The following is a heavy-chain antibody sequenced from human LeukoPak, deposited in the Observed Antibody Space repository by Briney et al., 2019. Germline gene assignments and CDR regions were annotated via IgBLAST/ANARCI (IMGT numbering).Heavy chain of an antibody. V-gene: IGHV3-30-3*01. Sequence: GGSLRLSCAASGFTFGSYAMHWVRQAPGKGQEWVAVISYDGGNKYYADSVKGRFTISRDNSKNTLYLQMNSLRADDTAVYYCARGGSTLLQLTGFDIWGQGTMVTVSS. J-gene: IGHJ3*02. CDR3: ARGGSTLLQLTGFDI. CDR1: GFTFGSYA. CDR2: ISYDGGNK. D-gene: IGHD6-13*01.